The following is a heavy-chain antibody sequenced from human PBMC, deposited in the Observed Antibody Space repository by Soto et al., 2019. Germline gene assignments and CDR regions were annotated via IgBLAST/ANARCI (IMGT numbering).Heavy chain of an antibody. CDR2: ISAYNGNT. D-gene: IGHD5-18*01. V-gene: IGHV1-18*01. Sequence: ASVKGSCKASAYTFTSYGISWVRQAPGQGHEWMGWISAYNGNTNYAQKLQGRVTMTTDTSTSTAYMELRSLRSDDTAVYYCARNNFRPIPGYSYGYYYYYCMXVWGQGTTVXVSS. J-gene: IGHJ6*02. CDR1: AYTFTSYG. CDR3: ARNNFRPIPGYSYGYYYYYCMXV.